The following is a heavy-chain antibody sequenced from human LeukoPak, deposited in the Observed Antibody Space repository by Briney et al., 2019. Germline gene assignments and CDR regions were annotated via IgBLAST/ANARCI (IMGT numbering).Heavy chain of an antibody. Sequence: SGEEGRRVDHGAGQILKKITAISGSGGSTYYADSVKGRFTISRDNSKNTLYLQMYSLRAEDRVVHYCVKDFRLLAWDYWGQGTLVPVSS. CDR1: SGEE. CDR3: VKDFRLLAWDY. CDR2: ISGSGGST. J-gene: IGHJ4*02. V-gene: IGHV3-23*01. D-gene: IGHD2-15*01.